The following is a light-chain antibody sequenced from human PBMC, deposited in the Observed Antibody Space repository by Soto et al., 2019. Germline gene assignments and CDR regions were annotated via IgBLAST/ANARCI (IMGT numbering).Light chain of an antibody. CDR2: LGS. J-gene: IGKJ1*01. CDR3: MQPLQSWT. Sequence: DIVMTQSPLSLPVTPGEPASISRRSSQSLLHSNGYNYLDWYLQKPGQSPQLLIYLGSNRASGVPDRFSGSGSGTDFTLKISRVEAEDVGVYYCMQPLQSWTFGQGTKVE. CDR1: QSLLHSNGYNY. V-gene: IGKV2-28*01.